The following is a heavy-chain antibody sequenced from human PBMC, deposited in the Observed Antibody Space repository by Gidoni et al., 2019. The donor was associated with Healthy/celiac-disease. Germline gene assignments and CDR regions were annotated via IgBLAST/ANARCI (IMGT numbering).Heavy chain of an antibody. D-gene: IGHD2-15*01. CDR1: GFTFSSYA. Sequence: QVQLVESGGGVVQPGRSLRLSCAASGFTFSSYAMHWVRQAPGKGLEWVAVISYDGSNKYYADSVKGRFTISRDNSKNTLYLQMNSLRAEDTAVYYCARPILAYCSGGSCARRHGYYYGMDVWGQGTTVTVSS. V-gene: IGHV3-30-3*01. CDR3: ARPILAYCSGGSCARRHGYYYGMDV. CDR2: ISYDGSNK. J-gene: IGHJ6*02.